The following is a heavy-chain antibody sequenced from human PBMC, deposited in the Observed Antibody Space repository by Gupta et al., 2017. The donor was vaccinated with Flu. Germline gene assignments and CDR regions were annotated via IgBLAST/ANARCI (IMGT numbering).Heavy chain of an antibody. Sequence: EVQLVESGGGLVEPGGSLRVSCAASGFTFSEAWMTWVRQTPGKGLEWVGHIKTNAAGGTSDYAAPVKGRFTFSRDDSKSTLYLQMNSLKTXDTAVYYCVTDAGVPEGGYNYWGQGTLVTISS. CDR3: VTDAGVPEGGYNY. V-gene: IGHV3-15*05. J-gene: IGHJ4*02. CDR1: GFTFSEAW. CDR2: IKTNAAGGTS. D-gene: IGHD5-24*01.